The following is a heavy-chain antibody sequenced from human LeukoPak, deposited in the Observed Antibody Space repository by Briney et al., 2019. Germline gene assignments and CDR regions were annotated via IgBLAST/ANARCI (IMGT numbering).Heavy chain of an antibody. Sequence: SRDNSKNTLYLQMNSLRAEDTAVYYCAKDVIAVAGTIDYWGQGTLDTVSS. J-gene: IGHJ4*02. D-gene: IGHD6-19*01. V-gene: IGHV3-30*02. CDR3: AKDVIAVAGTIDY.